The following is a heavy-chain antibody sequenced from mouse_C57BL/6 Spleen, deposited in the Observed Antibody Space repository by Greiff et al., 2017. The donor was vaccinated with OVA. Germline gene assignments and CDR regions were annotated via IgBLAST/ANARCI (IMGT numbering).Heavy chain of an antibody. CDR3: AREGQLRVRECAY. V-gene: IGHV1-54*01. CDR2: INPGSGGT. Sequence: VQGVESGAELVRPGTSVKVSCKASGYAFTNYLIEWVKQRPGQGLEWIGVINPGSGGTNYNEKFKGKATLTADKSSSTAYMQLSSLTSEDSAVYVCAREGQLRVRECAYWGQGTLVTVSA. CDR1: GYAFTNYL. D-gene: IGHD3-2*02. J-gene: IGHJ3*01.